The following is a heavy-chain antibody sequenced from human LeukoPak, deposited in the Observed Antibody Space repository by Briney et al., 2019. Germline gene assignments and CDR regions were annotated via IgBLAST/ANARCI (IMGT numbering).Heavy chain of an antibody. J-gene: IGHJ4*02. CDR1: GFTFDDYA. Sequence: PGGSLRLSCAASGFTFDDYAMHWVRQAPGKGLEWVSGISWNSGSIGYADSVKGRFTISRDNAKNSLYLQMNSLRAEDTALYYCAKGPTYDILTGYYHYWGQGTLVTVSS. CDR3: AKGPTYDILTGYYHY. V-gene: IGHV3-9*01. CDR2: ISWNSGSI. D-gene: IGHD3-9*01.